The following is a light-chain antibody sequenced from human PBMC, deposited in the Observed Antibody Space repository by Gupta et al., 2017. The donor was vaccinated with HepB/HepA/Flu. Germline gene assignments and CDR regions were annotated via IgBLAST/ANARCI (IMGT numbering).Light chain of an antibody. Sequence: VLPPSHATRSLSPEQRGTLSCRVSQSVTSTYLAWYQQKPGQAPRLLIYDASSRATGIPDRFSGSGSGTDFTLTISRLEPEDFAVYYCQLYGRSRTGTFGQGTKV. CDR2: DAS. J-gene: IGKJ1*01. V-gene: IGKV3-20*01. CDR3: QLYGRSRTGT. CDR1: QSVTSTY.